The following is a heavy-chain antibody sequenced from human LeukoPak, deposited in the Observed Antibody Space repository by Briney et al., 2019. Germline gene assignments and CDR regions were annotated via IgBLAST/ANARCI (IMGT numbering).Heavy chain of an antibody. D-gene: IGHD5-18*01. Sequence: SETLSLTCAVYGGSFSGYHWSWIRQPPGKGLEWIGEINHSGSTNYNPSLKSRVTISVDTSKNQFSLKLSSVTAADTAVYYCARGPSYRDYYFDYWRQGTLVTVSS. V-gene: IGHV4-34*01. CDR1: GGSFSGYH. CDR3: ARGPSYRDYYFDY. CDR2: INHSGST. J-gene: IGHJ4*02.